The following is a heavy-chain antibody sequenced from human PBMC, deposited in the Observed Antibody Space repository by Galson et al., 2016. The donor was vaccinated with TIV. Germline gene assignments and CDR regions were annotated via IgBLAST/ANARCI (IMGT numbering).Heavy chain of an antibody. J-gene: IGHJ4*02. CDR2: INWNGGST. CDR3: ASDPLYCGGDCYSDY. D-gene: IGHD2-21*01. CDR1: GFTFSSHD. V-gene: IGHV3-20*04. Sequence: LRLSCAASGFTFSSHDMSWVRQAPGKGLEWVSGINWNGGSTGYADSVKGRFTISRDNAKNSLYLQMNSLRAEDTALYYCASDPLYCGGDCYSDYWGQGTLVTVSS.